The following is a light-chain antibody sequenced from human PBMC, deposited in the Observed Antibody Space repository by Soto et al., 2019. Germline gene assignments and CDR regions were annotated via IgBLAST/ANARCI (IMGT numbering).Light chain of an antibody. CDR2: EVS. CDR3: SSFTSAYTVV. Sequence: QSVLAQPASVSGTPGQSIAISCSGSSCDIGSYNYASWYQQHPGKAPKLLISEVSIRPSGVSDRFSGSKCGNTASLTISRRQTEDEADYYCSSFTSAYTVVFGSGTKVTVL. V-gene: IGLV2-14*01. CDR1: SCDIGSYNY. J-gene: IGLJ1*01.